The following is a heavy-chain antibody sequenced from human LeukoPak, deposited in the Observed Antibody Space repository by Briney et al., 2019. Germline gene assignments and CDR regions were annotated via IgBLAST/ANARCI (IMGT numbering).Heavy chain of an antibody. CDR3: ARYTSSRTGFDF. J-gene: IGHJ4*02. V-gene: IGHV4-59*08. D-gene: IGHD6-13*01. Sequence: NPSETLSLTCTVSGGSVNTYFWSWIRQPPGKGLEWIGNIHYSGFTNYNPSLRSRITISIDTSRNKISLKLSSVTAADTAVYYCARYTSSRTGFDFWGQGTLSPSPQ. CDR2: IHYSGFT. CDR1: GGSVNTYF.